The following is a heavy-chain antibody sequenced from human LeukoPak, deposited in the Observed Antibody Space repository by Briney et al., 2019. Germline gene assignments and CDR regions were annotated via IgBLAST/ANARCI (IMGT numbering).Heavy chain of an antibody. J-gene: IGHJ6*02. Sequence: GGSLRLSCAASGFTFSSYSMNWVRQAPGKGLEWVSAIRSSRSYIYYADSVKGRFTISRDNAKNTLYLQMNSLRAEDTAVYYCARDRWQLGWFYFCMVGWGQGTTVTVTS. V-gene: IGHV3-21*01. CDR1: GFTFSSYS. CDR3: ARDRWQLGWFYFCMVG. D-gene: IGHD1-26*01. CDR2: IRSSRSYI.